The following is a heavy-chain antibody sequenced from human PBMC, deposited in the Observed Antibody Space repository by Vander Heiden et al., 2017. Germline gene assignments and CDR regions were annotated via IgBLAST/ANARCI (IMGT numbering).Heavy chain of an antibody. V-gene: IGHV1-2*02. D-gene: IGHD6-19*01. Sequence: VQLFKSRAQFQKPGASVKVSCKASGYPFTGYYMHWVRQAPGQGLEWMGWINPNSGGTNYAQKFQGRVTMTRDTSINTAYMELSRLRSDDTAMYYCAPRYAVAGPFDYWGQGTLVTV. CDR3: APRYAVAGPFDY. J-gene: IGHJ4*02. CDR1: GYPFTGYY. CDR2: INPNSGGT.